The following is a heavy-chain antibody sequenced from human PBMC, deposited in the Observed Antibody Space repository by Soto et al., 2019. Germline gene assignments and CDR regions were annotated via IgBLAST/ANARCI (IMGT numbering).Heavy chain of an antibody. V-gene: IGHV3-15*01. CDR3: TTDHPLGYCSGGRRYGAFDI. J-gene: IGHJ3*02. CDR2: IKSKTDGGET. Sequence: GGSLRLSCAASGFTFSNAWMSWVRQAPGKGLEWVGRIKSKTDGGETDYAAPGKGRFTISKDDSKNTLYLQMNSLKTQDTAVYSCTTDHPLGYCSGGRRYGAFDIWGQGTMVTVSS. CDR1: GFTFSNAW. D-gene: IGHD2-15*01.